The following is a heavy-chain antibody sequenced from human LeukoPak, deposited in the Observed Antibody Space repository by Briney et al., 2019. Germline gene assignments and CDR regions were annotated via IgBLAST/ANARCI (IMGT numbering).Heavy chain of an antibody. Sequence: SETLSLTCAVSGGSISSGGYSWSWIRQPPGKGLEWIGYIYHSGSTYYNPSLKSRVTISVDGSKNQFSLKLSSVTAADAAVYYCARTSGLGTSIDYWGQGPWSPSPQ. J-gene: IGHJ4*02. CDR2: IYHSGST. CDR3: ARTSGLGTSIDY. V-gene: IGHV4-30-2*01. D-gene: IGHD3-22*01. CDR1: GGSISSGGYS.